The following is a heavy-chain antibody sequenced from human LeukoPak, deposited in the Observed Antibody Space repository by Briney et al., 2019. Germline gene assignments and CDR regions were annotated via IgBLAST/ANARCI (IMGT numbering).Heavy chain of an antibody. CDR3: ARGITAMVPGPPDY. V-gene: IGHV3-53*01. Sequence: GGSLRLSCAASGFTVSSNYMSWVRQAPGKGLEWVSVIYSGGSTYYADSVKGRFTISRDNSKNTLYLQMNSLRAEDTAVYYCARGITAMVPGPPDYWGQGTLVTVSS. D-gene: IGHD5-18*01. CDR1: GFTVSSNY. CDR2: IYSGGST. J-gene: IGHJ4*02.